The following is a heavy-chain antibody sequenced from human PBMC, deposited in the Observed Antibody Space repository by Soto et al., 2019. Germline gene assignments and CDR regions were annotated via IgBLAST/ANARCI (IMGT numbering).Heavy chain of an antibody. D-gene: IGHD4-17*01. Sequence: QMQLVESGGGVVQPGRSLRLSCVASGFIFGSYGMHWVRQAPGEGLEWVAVISYDGTNKYYADSVKGRFTISRDNSKNTLWLQMNSLRAEDTAVYYCAQVPRYTVTPPDDYWGQGTLVTVSS. V-gene: IGHV3-30*18. CDR2: ISYDGTNK. J-gene: IGHJ4*02. CDR1: GFIFGSYG. CDR3: AQVPRYTVTPPDDY.